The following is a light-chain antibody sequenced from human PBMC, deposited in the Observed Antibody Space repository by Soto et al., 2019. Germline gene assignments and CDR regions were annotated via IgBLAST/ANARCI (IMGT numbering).Light chain of an antibody. CDR2: GAF. J-gene: IGKJ5*01. V-gene: IGKV3-11*01. CDR1: QSVDSY. CDR3: QQRNICPPVT. Sequence: EIVLTQSPATLSLSPGERATLSCRASQSVDSYISSYQQKPGQAPRRLIYGAFNRAAGIPARFSGSGSGADFTLTIISLEPEDFAVYYCQQRNICPPVTFGQGTRLEIK.